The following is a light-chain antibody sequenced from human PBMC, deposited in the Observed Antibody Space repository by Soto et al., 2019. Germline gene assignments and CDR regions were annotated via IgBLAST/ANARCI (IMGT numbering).Light chain of an antibody. CDR2: AAS. CDR3: LQDYRYPFT. CDR1: QVLRND. V-gene: IGKV1-6*01. J-gene: IGKJ2*01. Sequence: AIQITQSPSSLSASVGDRVTITCRASQVLRNDLGWYQHIPGKAPKLLIYAASTLQNGVPSRFSGSGSGTDFTLTISGLQPEDAATYYCLQDYRYPFTFGQGTKLQIK.